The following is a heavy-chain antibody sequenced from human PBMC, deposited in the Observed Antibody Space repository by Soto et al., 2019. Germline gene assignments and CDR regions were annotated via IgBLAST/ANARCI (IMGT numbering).Heavy chain of an antibody. Sequence: QVQLQESGPGLVKPSQTLSLTCTVSGGSISSGGYYWSWIRQHPGKGLEWIGYIYYSGSTYYNPSLKSRVTKSVDTSKNQYSLKLSSVTAADTAVYYCARGPPTNYDSSGYQPHSIWGQGTMVTVSP. CDR2: IYYSGST. V-gene: IGHV4-31*03. J-gene: IGHJ3*02. D-gene: IGHD3-22*01. CDR3: ARGPPTNYDSSGYQPHSI. CDR1: GGSISSGGYY.